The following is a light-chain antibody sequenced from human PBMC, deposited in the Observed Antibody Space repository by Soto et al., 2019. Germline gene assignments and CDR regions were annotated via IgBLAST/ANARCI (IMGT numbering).Light chain of an antibody. CDR2: DVS. Sequence: QSALTQPRSVSGSPGQSVTISCTGTSSDVGGHNYVSWYQQNPGKAPKLMIYDVSKRPSGVPDRFSGSKSDNTASLTISGLQAEDEADYYCCSYAGTYTFVVFGGGTKLTVL. J-gene: IGLJ2*01. CDR1: SSDVGGHNY. V-gene: IGLV2-11*01. CDR3: CSYAGTYTFVV.